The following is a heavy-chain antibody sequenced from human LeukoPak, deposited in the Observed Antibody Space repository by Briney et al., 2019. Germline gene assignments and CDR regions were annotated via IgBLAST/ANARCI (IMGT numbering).Heavy chain of an antibody. CDR3: TRGAGWLIDY. CDR1: DDSISDYY. D-gene: IGHD3-16*01. J-gene: IGHJ4*02. V-gene: IGHV4-59*01. Sequence: SETLSLTCTVSDDSISDYYRGWIRQPPGKGLEWIGYFHNSGTSTYNPSLKSRVTISADTSKNQFSFKLNSLTTADTAVYYCTRGAGWLIDYWGQGILATVSS. CDR2: FHNSGTS.